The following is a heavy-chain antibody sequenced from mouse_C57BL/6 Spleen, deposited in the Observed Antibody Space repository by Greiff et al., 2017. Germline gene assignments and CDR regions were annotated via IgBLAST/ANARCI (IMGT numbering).Heavy chain of an antibody. Sequence: QVHVKQSGAELVRPGASVKLSCKASGYTFTDYYINWVKQRPGQGLEWIARIYPGSGNTYYNEKFKGKATLTAEKSSSTAYMQLSSLTSEDSAVYFCAIGGYYGSSLEGAMGYWGQGTSVTVAS. V-gene: IGHV1-76*01. CDR3: AIGGYYGSSLEGAMGY. J-gene: IGHJ4*01. CDR2: IYPGSGNT. CDR1: GYTFTDYY. D-gene: IGHD1-1*01.